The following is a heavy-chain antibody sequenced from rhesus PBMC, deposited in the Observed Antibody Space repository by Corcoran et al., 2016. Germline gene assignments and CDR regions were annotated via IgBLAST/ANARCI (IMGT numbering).Heavy chain of an antibody. D-gene: IGHD6-37*01. J-gene: IGHJ4*01. CDR2: ISQPSGSNT. V-gene: IGHV3-110*01. Sequence: EVQLVESGGGLVQPGGSLRLSWVAFGFTFSDHYMDWFRQATGTGLAWVSSISQPSGSNTYYLDPVKGRFTISRDNAKNTLYLQMNSLRAEDTAVYYCARRRLGGGWGFDYWGQGVLVTVSS. CDR1: GFTFSDHY. CDR3: ARRRLGGGWGFDY.